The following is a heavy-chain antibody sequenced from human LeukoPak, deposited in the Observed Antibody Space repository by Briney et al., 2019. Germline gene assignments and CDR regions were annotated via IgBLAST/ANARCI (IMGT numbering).Heavy chain of an antibody. J-gene: IGHJ4*02. D-gene: IGHD6-13*01. CDR2: INSNSGGT. Sequence: ASVKVSCKASGYTFIGYYIHWVRQAPGQGLEWMGWINSNSGGTNYAQKFQGRVTMTRDTSISTAYMELSRLRSDDTAVYYCARGHPGRGYGYSSSWYTPYWGQGTLVTVSS. CDR3: ARGHPGRGYGYSSSWYTPY. V-gene: IGHV1-2*02. CDR1: GYTFIGYY.